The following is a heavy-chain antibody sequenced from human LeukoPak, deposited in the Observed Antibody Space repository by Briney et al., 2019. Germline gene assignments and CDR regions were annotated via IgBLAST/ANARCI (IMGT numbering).Heavy chain of an antibody. CDR1: GYTFTSYY. D-gene: IGHD2-15*01. Sequence: ASLNASFKASGYTFTSYYMHLVLQAPGHGVGGMGVINPSGGSTSYAQKLQGRVTMTRDTSTSTVYMELSRLRSEDTAVYYCAVLDGGSYFDYWGEGALVTVSS. CDR3: AVLDGGSYFDY. V-gene: IGHV1-46*01. J-gene: IGHJ4*02. CDR2: INPSGGST.